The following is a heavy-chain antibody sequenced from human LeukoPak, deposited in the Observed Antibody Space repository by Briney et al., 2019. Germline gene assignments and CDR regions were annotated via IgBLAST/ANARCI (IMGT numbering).Heavy chain of an antibody. J-gene: IGHJ3*02. D-gene: IGHD1-7*01. CDR2: ISSSGSTI. CDR1: GFTFSSYE. Sequence: PGGSLRLSCAASGFTFSSYEMNWVRQAPGKGLEWVSYISSSGSTIYYADSVKGRFTISRDNAKNSLYLQMNSLRAEDTAVYYCARELELGAFDIWGQGTMVTVSS. V-gene: IGHV3-48*03. CDR3: ARELELGAFDI.